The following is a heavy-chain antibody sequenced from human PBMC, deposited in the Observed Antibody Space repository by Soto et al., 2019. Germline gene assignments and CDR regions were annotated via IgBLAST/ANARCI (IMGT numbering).Heavy chain of an antibody. J-gene: IGHJ6*02. D-gene: IGHD4-4*01. CDR2: IYYSGST. V-gene: IGHV4-31*03. Sequence: SETLSLTCTVSGGSISSGGYHWSWIRQHTGKDLEWIGNIYYSGSTYYNPSLKSRVTISVDTSKNQFSLGLSSVTAADTAVYYCALVSYINCYYYYGMDVLGQGNTVT. CDR3: ALVSYINCYYYYGMDV. CDR1: GGSISSGGYH.